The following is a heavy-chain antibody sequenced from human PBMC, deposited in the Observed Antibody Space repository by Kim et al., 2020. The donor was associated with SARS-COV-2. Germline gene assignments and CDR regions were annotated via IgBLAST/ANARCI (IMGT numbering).Heavy chain of an antibody. V-gene: IGHV4-59*01. J-gene: IGHJ5*02. CDR3: ATGGGGVPVAGTGGWFEP. CDR2: IHYSGST. CDR1: GGSITSYY. D-gene: IGHD6-19*01. Sequence: SETLSLTCSVSGGSITSYYWSWIRQPPGKGLEWIGYIHYSGSTNHNPSLNSRVTISVDTSKNQFSLKLTSVTAADTAVYSCATGGGGVPVAGTGGWFEPWGQGSLVTVSS.